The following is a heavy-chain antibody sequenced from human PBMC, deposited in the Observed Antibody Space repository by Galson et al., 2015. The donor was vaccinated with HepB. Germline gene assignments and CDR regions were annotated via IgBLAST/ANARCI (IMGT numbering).Heavy chain of an antibody. CDR3: ATPMIVGAIRGGYYFDY. J-gene: IGHJ4*02. D-gene: IGHD1-26*01. V-gene: IGHV1-24*01. Sequence: SCKVSGYTLTELSMHWVRQAPGKGLEWMGGFDPEDGETIYAQKFQGRVTMTEDTSTDTAYMELSSLRSEDTAVYYCATPMIVGAIRGGYYFDYWGQGTLVTVSS. CDR1: GYTLTELS. CDR2: FDPEDGET.